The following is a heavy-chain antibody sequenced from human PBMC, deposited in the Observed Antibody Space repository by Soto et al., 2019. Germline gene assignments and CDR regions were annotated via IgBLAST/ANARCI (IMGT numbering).Heavy chain of an antibody. V-gene: IGHV1-3*01. CDR1: GYTFTSYA. D-gene: IGHD3-10*01. Sequence: ASVKVSCKASGYTFTSYALHWVRQAPGKRLEWMGWINAGNGNTKYSQKFQGRVTITRDTSASTAYMELSSLRSEDTAVYYCARGGMVRGLYYYYYMDVWGKGTTVTVSS. CDR2: INAGNGNT. J-gene: IGHJ6*03. CDR3: ARGGMVRGLYYYYYMDV.